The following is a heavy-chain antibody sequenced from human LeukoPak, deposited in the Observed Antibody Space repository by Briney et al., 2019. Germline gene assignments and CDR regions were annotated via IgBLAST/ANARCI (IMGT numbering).Heavy chain of an antibody. J-gene: IGHJ4*02. CDR1: GGSFSGYY. Sequence: PSETLSLTCAVYGGSFSGYYWSWIRQPPGKGLEWIGEINHSGSTNYNPSLKSRVTISVDTSKNQFSLKQSSVTAADTAVYYCARDAGYSSNEVFDYWGQGTLVTVSS. CDR2: INHSGST. V-gene: IGHV4-34*01. CDR3: ARDAGYSSNEVFDY. D-gene: IGHD6-13*01.